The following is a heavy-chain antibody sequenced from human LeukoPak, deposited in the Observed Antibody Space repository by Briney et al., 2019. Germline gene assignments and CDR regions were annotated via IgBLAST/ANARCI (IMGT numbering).Heavy chain of an antibody. CDR2: ISAYNGNT. CDR3: ARSYYYGSGSYYNSDY. Sequence: ASVKVSCKASGYTFTDYYMHWVRQAPGQGLEWMGWISAYNGNTNYAQKLQGRVTMTTDTSTSTAYMELRSLRSDDTAVYYCARSYYYGSGSYYNSDYWGQGTLVTVSS. CDR1: GYTFTDYY. V-gene: IGHV1-18*04. J-gene: IGHJ4*02. D-gene: IGHD3-10*01.